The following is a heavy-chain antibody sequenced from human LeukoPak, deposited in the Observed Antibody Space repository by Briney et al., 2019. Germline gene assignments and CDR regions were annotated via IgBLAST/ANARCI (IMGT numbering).Heavy chain of an antibody. CDR2: INAGNGNT. CDR3: ARADDLNYYYYGMDV. J-gene: IGHJ6*02. Sequence: ASVKVSCKASGYTFTSYGISWVRQAPGQRLEWMGWINAGNGNTKYSQKFQGRVTITRDTSASTAYMELSSLRSEDTAVYYCARADDLNYYYYGMDVWGQGTTVTVSS. CDR1: GYTFTSYG. V-gene: IGHV1-3*01. D-gene: IGHD3-16*01.